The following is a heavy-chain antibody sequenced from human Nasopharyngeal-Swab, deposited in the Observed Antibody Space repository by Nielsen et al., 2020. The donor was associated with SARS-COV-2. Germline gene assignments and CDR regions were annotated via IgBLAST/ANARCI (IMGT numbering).Heavy chain of an antibody. Sequence: GGSLRLSCVASGVIFSKYWMHWVRQAPGKGLVWVSRVNQDGSRTDYADSVRGRFTISRDNAKNTLYLQMNSLRGDDTAVYYCTRDGPSNYGTWDYWGQGTLVTVSS. J-gene: IGHJ4*02. CDR3: TRDGPSNYGTWDY. D-gene: IGHD4/OR15-4a*01. V-gene: IGHV3-74*01. CDR2: VNQDGSRT. CDR1: GVIFSKYW.